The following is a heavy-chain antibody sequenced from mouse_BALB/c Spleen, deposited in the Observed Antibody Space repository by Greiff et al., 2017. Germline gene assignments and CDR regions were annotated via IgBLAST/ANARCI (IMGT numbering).Heavy chain of an antibody. CDR3: AGQLGRDWFAY. J-gene: IGHJ3*01. V-gene: IGHV14-1*02. CDR1: GFNIKDYY. CDR2: IDPENGNT. Sequence: EVKLVESGAELVRPGALVKLSCKASGFNIKDYYMHWVKQRPEQGLEWIGWIDPENGNTIYDPKFQGKASITADTSSNTAYLQLSSLTSEDTAVYYCAGQLGRDWFAYWGQGTLVTVSA. D-gene: IGHD3-2*01.